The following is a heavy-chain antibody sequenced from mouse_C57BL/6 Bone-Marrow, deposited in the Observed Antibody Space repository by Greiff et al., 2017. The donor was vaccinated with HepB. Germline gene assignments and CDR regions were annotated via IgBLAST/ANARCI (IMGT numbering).Heavy chain of an antibody. Sequence: VQLKESGAELARPGASVKLSCKASGYTFTSYGISWVKQRTGQGLEWIGEIYPRSGNTYYNEKFKGKATLTADKSSSTAYMELRSLTSEDSAVYFCARRTVVGEYYAMDYWGQGTSVTVSS. V-gene: IGHV1-81*01. CDR1: GYTFTSYG. D-gene: IGHD1-1*01. J-gene: IGHJ4*01. CDR2: IYPRSGNT. CDR3: ARRTVVGEYYAMDY.